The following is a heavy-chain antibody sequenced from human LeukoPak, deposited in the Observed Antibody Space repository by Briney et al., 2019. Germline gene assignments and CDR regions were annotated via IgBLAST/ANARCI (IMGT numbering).Heavy chain of an antibody. CDR2: IIPIFGTA. V-gene: IGHV1-69*13. Sequence: ASVKVSCKASGGTFSSYAISWVRQAPGQGLEWTGGIIPIFGTANYAQKFQGRVTITADESTSTAYMELSSLRSEDTAVYYCARRIVLMVYATNYYYYGMDVWGQGTTVTVSS. CDR3: ARRIVLMVYATNYYYYGMDV. J-gene: IGHJ6*02. CDR1: GGTFSSYA. D-gene: IGHD2-8*01.